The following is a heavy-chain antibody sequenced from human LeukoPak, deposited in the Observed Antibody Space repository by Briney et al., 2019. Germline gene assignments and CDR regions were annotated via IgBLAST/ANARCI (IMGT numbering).Heavy chain of an antibody. J-gene: IGHJ3*02. D-gene: IGHD4-17*01. CDR3: ARDMIGNYGDYPTAFDI. Sequence: GGSLRLSCAASGFTFSSYWMSWVRQAPGKGLEWVASIKQDGSEKFYVDSVKGRFTISRDNAKNSLHLQMNSLRVEDTAVYYCARDMIGNYGDYPTAFDIWGQGTMVTVSS. CDR1: GFTFSSYW. V-gene: IGHV3-7*01. CDR2: IKQDGSEK.